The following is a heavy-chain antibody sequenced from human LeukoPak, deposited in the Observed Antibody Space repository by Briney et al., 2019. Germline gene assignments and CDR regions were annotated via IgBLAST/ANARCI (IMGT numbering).Heavy chain of an antibody. CDR2: IYSDGTT. J-gene: IGHJ6*03. D-gene: IGHD2-15*01. Sequence: QSGGSLRLSCAASGFTVSANYMSWVRQAPGKGLEWVSVIYSDGTTSYADSVKGRFTISRDNSKNALYLQMNSLRAEDTAVYYCAREDRLHYYYMDVWGKGTTVTVSS. CDR1: GFTVSANY. CDR3: AREDRLHYYYMDV. V-gene: IGHV3-66*01.